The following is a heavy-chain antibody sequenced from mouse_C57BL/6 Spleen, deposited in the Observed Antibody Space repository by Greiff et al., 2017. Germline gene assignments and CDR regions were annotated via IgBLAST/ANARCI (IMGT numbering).Heavy chain of an antibody. CDR3: ARLGYGSSYDY. D-gene: IGHD1-1*01. CDR2: INPSAGGT. CDR1: GYSFTGYY. J-gene: IGHJ2*01. V-gene: IGHV1-42*01. Sequence: EVQLQQSGPELVKPGASVKISCKASGYSFTGYYMNWVKQSPEKSLEWIGEINPSAGGTTYNQKFKAKATLTVDKSSSTAYMQLKSLTSEDSAVYYCARLGYGSSYDYWGQGTTLTVSS.